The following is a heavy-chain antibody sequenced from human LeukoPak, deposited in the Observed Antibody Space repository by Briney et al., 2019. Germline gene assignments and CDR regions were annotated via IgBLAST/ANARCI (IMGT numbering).Heavy chain of an antibody. D-gene: IGHD3-10*01. CDR3: ARLLWFGEDYFDY. V-gene: IGHV3-7*01. J-gene: IGHJ4*02. CDR2: IKQDGSEK. CDR1: GFTFSNYW. Sequence: GGSLRLSCAASGFTFSNYWMSWVRQAPGKGLEWVANIKQDGSEKYYVDSVKGRFTISRDNAKNSLYLQMNSLRAEDTAVYYCARLLWFGEDYFDYWGQGTLVTVSS.